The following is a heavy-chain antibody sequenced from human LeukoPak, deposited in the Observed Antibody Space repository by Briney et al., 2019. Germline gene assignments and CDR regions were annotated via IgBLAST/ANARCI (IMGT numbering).Heavy chain of an antibody. CDR3: AYSSSILNAFDI. CDR2: INPSGGST. D-gene: IGHD6-6*01. J-gene: IGHJ3*02. CDR1: GYTFTSYY. V-gene: IGHV1-46*01. Sequence: ASVTVSCKASGYTFTSYYMHWVRQAPGQGLEWMGIINPSGGSTSYAQKFQGRVTMTRDISTSTVYMELSSLRSEDTAVYYCAYSSSILNAFDIWGQGTMVTVSS.